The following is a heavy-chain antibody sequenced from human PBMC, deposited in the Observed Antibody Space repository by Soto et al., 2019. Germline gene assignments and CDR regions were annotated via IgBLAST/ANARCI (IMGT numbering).Heavy chain of an antibody. CDR1: GFTFSSYS. V-gene: IGHV3-21*01. J-gene: IGHJ6*03. CDR2: ISSSSSYI. Sequence: GGSLRLSCAASGFTFSSYSMNWVRQAPGKGLEWVSSISSSSSYIYYADSVKGRFTISRDNAKNSLYLQMNSLRAEDTAVYYCVSEPRCGGYYIDVWGKATTVTV. CDR3: VSEPRCGGYYIDV. D-gene: IGHD3-3*01.